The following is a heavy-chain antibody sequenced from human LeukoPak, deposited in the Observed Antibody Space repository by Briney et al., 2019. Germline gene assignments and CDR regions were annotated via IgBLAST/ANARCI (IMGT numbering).Heavy chain of an antibody. CDR1: GGTFSSYA. Sequence: SVKVSCKASGGTFSSYAISWVRQAPGQGLEWMGGVIPIFGTANYAQKFQGRVTITADKSTSTAYMELSSLRSEDTAVYYCARHRYSSGWSNFDYWGQGTLVTVSS. CDR3: ARHRYSSGWSNFDY. V-gene: IGHV1-69*06. J-gene: IGHJ4*02. D-gene: IGHD6-19*01. CDR2: VIPIFGTA.